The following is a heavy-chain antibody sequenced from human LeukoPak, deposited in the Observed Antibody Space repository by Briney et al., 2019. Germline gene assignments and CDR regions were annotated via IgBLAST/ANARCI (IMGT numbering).Heavy chain of an antibody. Sequence: GGSLRLSCAAPGFTFSSYSMNWVRQAPGKGLEWVSSISSSSSYIYYADSVKGRFTISRDNAKNSLYLQMNSLRAEDTAVYYCARSSTRSLGMDVWGQGTTVTVSS. CDR3: ARSSTRSLGMDV. V-gene: IGHV3-21*01. D-gene: IGHD2-15*01. CDR2: ISSSSSYI. CDR1: GFTFSSYS. J-gene: IGHJ6*02.